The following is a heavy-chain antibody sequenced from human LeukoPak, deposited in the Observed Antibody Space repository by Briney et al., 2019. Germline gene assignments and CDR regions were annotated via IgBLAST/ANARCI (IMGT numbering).Heavy chain of an antibody. CDR1: GFTFSSYS. V-gene: IGHV3-21*01. CDR3: ARVVSGSYPLFDY. CDR2: ISSSSSYI. D-gene: IGHD1-26*01. Sequence: GGSLRLTCAASGFTFSSYSMNWVRQAPGKGLEWVSSISSSSSYIYYADSVKGRFTISRDNAKNSLYLQMNSLRAEDTAVYYCARVVSGSYPLFDYWGQGTLVTVSS. J-gene: IGHJ4*02.